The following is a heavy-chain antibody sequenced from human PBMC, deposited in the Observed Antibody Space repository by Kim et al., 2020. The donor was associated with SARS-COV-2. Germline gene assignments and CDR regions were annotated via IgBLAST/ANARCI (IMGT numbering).Heavy chain of an antibody. Sequence: ASVKVSCKASGYTFTIYYMHWVRQAPGQGLEWMGIINPSGGSTSYAQKFQGRVTMNRDTSTSTVYMELRSLRSEDTAVYYCARGRQQLVDFWGQGTMVTVSS. CDR2: INPSGGST. D-gene: IGHD6-13*01. J-gene: IGHJ3*01. CDR1: GYTFTIYY. V-gene: IGHV1-46*03. CDR3: ARGRQQLVDF.